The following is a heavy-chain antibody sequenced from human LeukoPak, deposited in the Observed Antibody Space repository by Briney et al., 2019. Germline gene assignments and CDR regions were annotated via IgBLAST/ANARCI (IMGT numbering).Heavy chain of an antibody. V-gene: IGHV3-23*01. CDR1: GFTFSSYA. J-gene: IGHJ6*03. D-gene: IGHD2/OR15-2a*01. CDR3: AKAKISYYYYYMDV. Sequence: GGSLRLSCAASGFTFSSYAMSWVRQPPGKGLEWVSAISGSGGSTYYADSVKGRFTISRDNSKNTLYLQMNSLRAEDTAVYYCAKAKISYYYYYMDVWGKGTTVTVSS. CDR2: ISGSGGST.